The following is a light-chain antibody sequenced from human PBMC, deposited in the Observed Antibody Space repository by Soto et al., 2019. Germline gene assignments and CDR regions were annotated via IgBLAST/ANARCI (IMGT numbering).Light chain of an antibody. CDR1: SSDVGAYTS. CDR3: SSYSSDNRNYV. Sequence: QSVLTQPASVSGSPGQSITISRTGSSSDVGAYTSVSWYQQHPGKAPKLMIYEVSNWPSGVSRRFSGSKSGNTASLTISGLQAEDEAHYYCSSYSSDNRNYVFGTGTKVTVL. CDR2: EVS. V-gene: IGLV2-14*01. J-gene: IGLJ1*01.